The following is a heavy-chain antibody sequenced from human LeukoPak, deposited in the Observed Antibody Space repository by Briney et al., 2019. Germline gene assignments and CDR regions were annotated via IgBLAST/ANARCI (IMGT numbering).Heavy chain of an antibody. CDR1: GFTVSRNY. CDR3: ARGDDYGGAWYYFDC. CDR2: IYSAGTT. V-gene: IGHV3-53*01. J-gene: IGHJ4*02. D-gene: IGHD4-23*01. Sequence: GGSLRLSCAASGFTVSRNYYMNWVRQAPGKGLEWVAVIYSAGTTYYADSVKGRFTISRDNSKNTVYLQMNSLRAEDTAVYYCARGDDYGGAWYYFDCWGQGTLVTVSS.